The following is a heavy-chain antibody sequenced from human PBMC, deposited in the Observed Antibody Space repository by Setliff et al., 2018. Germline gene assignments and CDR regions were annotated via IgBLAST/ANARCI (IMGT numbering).Heavy chain of an antibody. V-gene: IGHV4-34*01. D-gene: IGHD4-4*01. Sequence: SETLSLTCAVYGGSFSGYYWSWIRQPPGKGLEWIGEINHSGSTNYNPSLKSRVTISIDTSKNQFSLKLSYVTAADTAVYYCASLGMTTMMDWYFDLWGRGTLVTVSS. CDR2: INHSGST. J-gene: IGHJ2*01. CDR1: GGSFSGYY. CDR3: ASLGMTTMMDWYFDL.